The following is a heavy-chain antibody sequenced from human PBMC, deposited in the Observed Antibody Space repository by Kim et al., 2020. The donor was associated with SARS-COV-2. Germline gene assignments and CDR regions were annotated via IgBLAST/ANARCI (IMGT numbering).Heavy chain of an antibody. D-gene: IGHD6-19*01. CDR1: GGSISSSNW. Sequence: SETLSLTCAVSGGSISSSNWWSWVRQPPGKGLEWIGEIYHSGSTNYNPSLKSRVTISVDKSKNQVSLKLSSVTAADTAVYYCATAPAPGIAVAGGPQGGWFDPWGQGTLVTVSS. CDR3: ATAPAPGIAVAGGPQGGWFDP. CDR2: IYHSGST. J-gene: IGHJ5*02. V-gene: IGHV4-4*02.